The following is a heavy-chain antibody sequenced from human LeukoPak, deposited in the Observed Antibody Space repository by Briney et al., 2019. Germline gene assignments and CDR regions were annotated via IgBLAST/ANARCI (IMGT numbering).Heavy chain of an antibody. Sequence: PGGSLRLSCAASGFTFSSYAMSWVRQAPGKGLEWVSAISGSGGNTYYADSVKGRFTISRDNSKNTLYLQMNSLRAEDTAVYYCAKSMYYYDSSGYSFDYWGQGTLVTVSS. CDR1: GFTFSSYA. D-gene: IGHD3-22*01. V-gene: IGHV3-23*01. CDR2: ISGSGGNT. J-gene: IGHJ4*02. CDR3: AKSMYYYDSSGYSFDY.